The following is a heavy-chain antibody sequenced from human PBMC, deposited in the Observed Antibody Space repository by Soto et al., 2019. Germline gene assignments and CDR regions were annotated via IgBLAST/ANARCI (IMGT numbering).Heavy chain of an antibody. J-gene: IGHJ4*02. Sequence: SETLSLTCTVSGGSISSGDYYWSWIRQPPGKGLEWIGHIYYSGSTYYNPSLKSRVTISVDTSKNQFSLKLSSVTAADTAVYYCARGKWLRRDFDYWGQGTLVTVSS. D-gene: IGHD5-12*01. V-gene: IGHV4-30-4*01. CDR1: GGSISSGDYY. CDR2: IYYSGST. CDR3: ARGKWLRRDFDY.